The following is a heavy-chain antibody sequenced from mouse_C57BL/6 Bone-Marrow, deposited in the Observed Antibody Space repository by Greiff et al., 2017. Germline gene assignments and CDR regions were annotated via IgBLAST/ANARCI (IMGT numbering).Heavy chain of an antibody. J-gene: IGHJ2*01. CDR3: ARVTTVVVPFDY. Sequence: EVKLMESVAELVRPGASVKLSCTASGFNIKNTYMHWVKQRPEQGLEWIGRIDPANGNTKYAPKFQGKATLTADTSSNTAYLQLSSLTSEDTAIYYCARVTTVVVPFDYWGQGTTLTVSS. CDR2: IDPANGNT. D-gene: IGHD1-1*01. V-gene: IGHV14-3*01. CDR1: GFNIKNTY.